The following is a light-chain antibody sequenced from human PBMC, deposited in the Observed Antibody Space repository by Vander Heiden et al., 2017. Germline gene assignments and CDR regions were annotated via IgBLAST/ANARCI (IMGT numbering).Light chain of an antibody. J-gene: IGLJ1*01. V-gene: IGLV5-45*03. Sequence: QAVLTQPSSPSASPGASARLTCALRSGTNVDAYRIYVYQQKPGSPPQYLLSYKSDSDKQQRSGVPSRFSGSKDDSANAGILLISGLQSEDEADYYCMIWHSSAYVFGTGTKVTVL. CDR2: YKSDSDK. CDR3: MIWHSSAYV. CDR1: SGTNVDAYR.